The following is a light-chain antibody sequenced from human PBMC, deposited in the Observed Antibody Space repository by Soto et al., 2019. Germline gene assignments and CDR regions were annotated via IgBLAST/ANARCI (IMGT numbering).Light chain of an antibody. V-gene: IGKV3-15*01. CDR1: QSFSSN. CDR2: GAS. J-gene: IGKJ1*01. CDR3: QQYKKLWT. Sequence: EVVMTQSPATLSVSPGERATLSCRASQSFSSNLAWYQQKPGQAPRLLIYGASTRATGIPARFSGSGSGTEFTLTISSLQSEDFAVYYCQQYKKLWTYGQGTTV.